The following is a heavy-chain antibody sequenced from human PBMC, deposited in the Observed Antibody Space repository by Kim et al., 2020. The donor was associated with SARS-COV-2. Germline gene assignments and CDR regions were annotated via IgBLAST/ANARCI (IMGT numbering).Heavy chain of an antibody. J-gene: IGHJ5*02. Sequence: PPLKRRGTLSVDTSKNQVSLKLSSVTAADTAVYYCARTLRYFDWLPAFDPWGQGTLVTVSS. V-gene: IGHV4-59*01. D-gene: IGHD3-9*01. CDR3: ARTLRYFDWLPAFDP.